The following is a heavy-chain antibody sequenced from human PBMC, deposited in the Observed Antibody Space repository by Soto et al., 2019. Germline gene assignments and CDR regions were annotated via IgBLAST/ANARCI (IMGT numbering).Heavy chain of an antibody. Sequence: EGSLRLSCAASGFTFSNAWMSWVRQAPGKGLEWVGRIKSKTDGGTTDYAAPVKGRFTISRDDSKNTLYLQMNSLKTEDTAVYYCTTAPGFDAFDIWGQGTMVTVSS. V-gene: IGHV3-15*01. CDR2: IKSKTDGGTT. CDR3: TTAPGFDAFDI. CDR1: GFTFSNAW. J-gene: IGHJ3*02.